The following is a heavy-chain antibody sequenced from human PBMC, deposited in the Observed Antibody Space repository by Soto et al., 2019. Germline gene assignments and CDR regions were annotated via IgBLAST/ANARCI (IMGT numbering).Heavy chain of an antibody. CDR2: IIPIFGTA. CDR1: GGTFSSYA. D-gene: IGHD3-16*01. J-gene: IGHJ6*02. V-gene: IGHV1-69*01. Sequence: QVQLVQSGAEVKKPGSSVKVSCKASGGTFSSYAISWVRQAPGQGIEWMGGIIPIFGTANYAQKFQGRVTITADESTRTAYMELSSLRSEDTAVYYCARGNTFGWNYYYYGMDVWGQGTTVTVSS. CDR3: ARGNTFGWNYYYYGMDV.